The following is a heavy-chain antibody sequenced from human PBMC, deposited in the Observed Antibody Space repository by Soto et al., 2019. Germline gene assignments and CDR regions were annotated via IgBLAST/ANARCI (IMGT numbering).Heavy chain of an antibody. D-gene: IGHD2-15*01. J-gene: IGHJ4*02. V-gene: IGHV3-30*18. CDR2: ISYDGSNK. Sequence: QVQLVESGGGVVQPGRSLRLSCAASGFTFSSYGMHWVRQAPGKGLEWVAVISYDGSNKYYADSVKGRFTISRDNSKNTLYLQMNSLRAEDTAVYYCAKGRWYFDYWGQCTLVTVCS. CDR1: GFTFSSYG. CDR3: AKGRWYFDY.